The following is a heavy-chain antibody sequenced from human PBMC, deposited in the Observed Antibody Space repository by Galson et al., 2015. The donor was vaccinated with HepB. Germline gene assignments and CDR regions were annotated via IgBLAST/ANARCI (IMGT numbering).Heavy chain of an antibody. CDR1: GFTLSDYY. CDR3: ARDITNRPSRNWFDP. Sequence: SLRLSCAASGFTLSDYYMTWIRQAPGKGLEWVSYISGSGSTIYYADSVKGRFTISRDNAKNSLFLQMNSLRAEDTAMYYCARDITNRPSRNWFDPWGQGTLVTVSS. J-gene: IGHJ5*02. V-gene: IGHV3-11*01. CDR2: ISGSGSTI. D-gene: IGHD1-14*01.